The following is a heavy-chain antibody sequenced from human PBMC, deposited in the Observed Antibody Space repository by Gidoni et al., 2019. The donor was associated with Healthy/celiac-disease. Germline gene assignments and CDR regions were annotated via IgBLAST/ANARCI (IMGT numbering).Heavy chain of an antibody. V-gene: IGHV3-23*01. CDR3: AKDLGERSVVVVAATRDYFDY. CDR2: ISGSGGSK. Sequence: EVQLLESGGGLVQPGVSLRLSCAASGFTFSSYAMRWVRQAPGKGLEWVSAISGSGGSKYYEDSVKGRFTISRENSKNTLYLQMNSLRAEDTAVYDCAKDLGERSVVVVAATRDYFDYWGQGTLVTVSS. J-gene: IGHJ4*02. CDR1: GFTFSSYA. D-gene: IGHD2-15*01.